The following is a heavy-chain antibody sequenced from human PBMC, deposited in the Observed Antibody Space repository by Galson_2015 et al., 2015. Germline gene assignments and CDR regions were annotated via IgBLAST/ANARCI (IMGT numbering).Heavy chain of an antibody. CDR1: GFTVSSNY. CDR2: LYSGGST. D-gene: IGHD3-10*01. V-gene: IGHV3-53*01. J-gene: IGHJ2*01. Sequence: SLRLSCAASGFTVSSNYMNWVRQAPGKGLEWVSVLYSGGSTYFADSVKGRFTISRDNSKNTLHLQMNSLRAEDTAVYYCAREFTGYWYFDLWGRGTLVTVSS. CDR3: AREFTGYWYFDL.